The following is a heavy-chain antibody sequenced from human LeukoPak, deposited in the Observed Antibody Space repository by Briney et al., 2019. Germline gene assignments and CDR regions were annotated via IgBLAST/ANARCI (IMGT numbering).Heavy chain of an antibody. D-gene: IGHD4-11*01. V-gene: IGHV5-10-1*01. CDR3: ARKMSLDNSNSRAFDY. CDR2: IDPSDSYT. J-gene: IGHJ4*02. Sequence: GESLKISCKTSGYNFNSHWISWVRQMRGEGLEWLGRIDPSDSYTNYNPSFQGHIIVSANSSISTAYLQWNSLRASDSGIYYCARKMSLDNSNSRAFDYWGQGTLVTVSS. CDR1: GYNFNSHW.